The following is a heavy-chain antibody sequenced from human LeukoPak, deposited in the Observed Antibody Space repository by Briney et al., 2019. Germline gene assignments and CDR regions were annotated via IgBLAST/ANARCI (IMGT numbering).Heavy chain of an antibody. J-gene: IGHJ6*03. CDR1: EFTFSSYS. CDR3: ARVPSSTNRYYYYYMDV. V-gene: IGHV3-21*01. D-gene: IGHD2-2*01. CDR2: ISSSSSYI. Sequence: GGSLRLSCAASEFTFSSYSMNWVRQAPGKGLEWVSSISSSSSYIYYADSVKGRFTISRDNAKNSLYLQMNSLRAEDTAVYYCARVPSSTNRYYYYYMDVWGKGTTVTVSS.